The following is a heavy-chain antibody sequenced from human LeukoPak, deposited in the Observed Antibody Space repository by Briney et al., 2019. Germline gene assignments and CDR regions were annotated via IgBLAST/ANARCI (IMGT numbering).Heavy chain of an antibody. CDR1: GFTFSSYA. D-gene: IGHD2-15*01. CDR3: AKGQRPIVVVVAATPESFDC. CDR2: ISGSGGST. J-gene: IGHJ4*02. V-gene: IGHV3-23*01. Sequence: GGSLRLSCAASGFTFSSYAMSWVRQAPGKGLEWVSAISGSGGSTYYADSVKGRFTISRDNSKNTLYLQMNSLRAEDTAVYYCAKGQRPIVVVVAATPESFDCWGQGTLVTVSS.